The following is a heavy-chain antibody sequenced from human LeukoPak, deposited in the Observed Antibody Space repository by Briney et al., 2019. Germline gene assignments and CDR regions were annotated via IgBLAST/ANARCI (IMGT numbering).Heavy chain of an antibody. CDR2: ISSSSSYI. CDR3: AKELKKRGYSGYGMDV. J-gene: IGHJ6*02. V-gene: IGHV3-21*04. Sequence: GGSLRLSCAASGFTFSSYSMNWVRQAPGKGLEWVSSISSSSSYIYYADSVKGRFTISRDNAKNSLYLQMNSLRVEDTALYYCAKELKKRGYSGYGMDVWGQGTTVTVSS. CDR1: GFTFSSYS. D-gene: IGHD5-12*01.